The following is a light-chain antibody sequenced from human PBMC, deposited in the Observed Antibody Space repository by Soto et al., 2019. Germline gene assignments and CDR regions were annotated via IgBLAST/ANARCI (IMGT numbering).Light chain of an antibody. V-gene: IGKV3-15*01. Sequence: EIVMTQSPATLSVSPGERATLSCRASQSVSSNLAWYQQKPGQAPRLLIYGASTRGTGIPARFSGSWSGTEFNLTISRLQSEDFAVYYCQQYNNWPPGTFGQGTKVQIK. CDR1: QSVSSN. J-gene: IGKJ1*01. CDR2: GAS. CDR3: QQYNNWPPGT.